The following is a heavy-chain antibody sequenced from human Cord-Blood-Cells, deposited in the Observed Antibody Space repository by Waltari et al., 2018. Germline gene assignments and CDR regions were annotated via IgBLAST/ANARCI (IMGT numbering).Heavy chain of an antibody. D-gene: IGHD1-26*01. J-gene: IGHJ5*02. CDR3: AGDLWYSGSYYWFDP. V-gene: IGHV1-69*01. Sequence: QVQLVRSGAGGKKPGSSEKVSCKAAGSTFSSYAINWLRQAPGQVLEWMGGIITIFGAANYRQKFQGRVTIPADEAKRAAYMVLSRLRSEEAAVYDCAGDLWYSGSYYWFDPWGQGTLVTVSS. CDR1: GSTFSSYA. CDR2: IITIFGAA.